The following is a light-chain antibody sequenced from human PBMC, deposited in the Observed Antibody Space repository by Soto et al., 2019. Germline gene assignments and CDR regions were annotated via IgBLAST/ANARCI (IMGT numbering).Light chain of an antibody. CDR2: GAS. V-gene: IGKV3D-20*02. Sequence: EIVLTQSPGTLSLSPGERATLSCRASQSVSSSYLAWYQQKPGQAPRLLIYGASSRATGIPDRFSGSGSGTDFTLTISRLEPEDFAVYYCQQRNNWPRSTFGQGTRLEI. CDR1: QSVSSSY. CDR3: QQRNNWPRST. J-gene: IGKJ5*01.